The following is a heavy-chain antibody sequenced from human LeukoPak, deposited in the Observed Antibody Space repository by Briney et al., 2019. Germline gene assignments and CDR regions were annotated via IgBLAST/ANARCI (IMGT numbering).Heavy chain of an antibody. CDR3: ARDPLGDINWFDP. J-gene: IGHJ5*02. CDR1: GDSVSSNSAA. Sequence: SQTLSLTCAISGDSVSSNSAAWNWIRQSPSRGLEWLGRTYYRSKWYNDYAVSVKSRITINPDTSKNQFSLKLSSVTAADTAVYYCARDPLGDINWFDPWGQGTLVTVSS. CDR2: TYYRSKWYN. D-gene: IGHD3-16*01. V-gene: IGHV6-1*01.